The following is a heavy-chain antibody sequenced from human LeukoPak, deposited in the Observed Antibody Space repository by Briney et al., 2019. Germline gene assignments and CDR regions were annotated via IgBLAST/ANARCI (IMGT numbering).Heavy chain of an antibody. CDR2: ISGSGGST. CDR3: AKDVDYSSSWYMSYYYYGMDV. D-gene: IGHD6-13*01. V-gene: IGHV3-23*01. Sequence: GGSLRLSCAASGLTFSSYAMSWVRQAPGKGLEWVSAISGSGGSTYYADSVKGRFTISRDNSKNTLYLQMNSLRAEDTAVYYCAKDVDYSSSWYMSYYYYGMDVWGQGTTVTVSS. J-gene: IGHJ6*02. CDR1: GLTFSSYA.